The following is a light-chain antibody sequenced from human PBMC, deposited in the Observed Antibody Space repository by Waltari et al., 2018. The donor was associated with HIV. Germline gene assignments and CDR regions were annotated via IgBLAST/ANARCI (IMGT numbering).Light chain of an antibody. V-gene: IGLV2-8*01. CDR3: SSYAGINPVI. CDR2: EVN. CDR1: SSDVGRYDY. Sequence: SALTQPPSASGSLGQSVTLSCTGRSSDVGRYDYVSWYQQPPGKAAKRLIFEVNTRPSGVPDRVAGSKSGNTASLTVSGLQAEDEAEYSCSSYAGINPVIFGGGTTLTVL. J-gene: IGLJ2*01.